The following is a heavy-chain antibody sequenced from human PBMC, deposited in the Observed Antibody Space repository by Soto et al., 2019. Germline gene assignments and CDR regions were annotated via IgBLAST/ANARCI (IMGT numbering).Heavy chain of an antibody. CDR1: GGSISSGGYY. J-gene: IGHJ4*02. Sequence: QVQLQESGPGLVKPSQTLSLTCTVSGGSISSGGYYWSWIRQHPGKGLQWIGYIYYSGSNYYNPSLKSRVTISVDTSKIQFSLKLSSVTAADTAVYYCARKFTVTTGFDYWGQGTLVTVSS. CDR3: ARKFTVTTGFDY. V-gene: IGHV4-31*03. D-gene: IGHD4-4*01. CDR2: IYYSGSN.